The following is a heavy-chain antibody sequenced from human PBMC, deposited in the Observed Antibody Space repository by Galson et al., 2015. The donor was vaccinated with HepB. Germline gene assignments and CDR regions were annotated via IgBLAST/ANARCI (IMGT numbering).Heavy chain of an antibody. V-gene: IGHV3-30*04. D-gene: IGHD6-19*01. CDR1: GFTFSSYA. CDR2: VSYDGSNK. Sequence: SLRLSCAASGFTFSSYAMHWVRQAPGKGLEWVAVVSYDGSNKYYADSVKGRFTISRDNSKNTLYLQMNSLRAEDTAVYYCARVVVAGTGGGYWGQGTLVTVSS. J-gene: IGHJ4*02. CDR3: ARVVVAGTGGGY.